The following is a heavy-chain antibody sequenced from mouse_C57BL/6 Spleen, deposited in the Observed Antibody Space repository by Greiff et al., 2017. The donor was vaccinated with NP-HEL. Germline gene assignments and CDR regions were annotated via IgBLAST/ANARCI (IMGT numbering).Heavy chain of an antibody. CDR2: IDPSDSYT. CDR3: ARPYYYGSSYDYYAMDY. D-gene: IGHD1-1*01. V-gene: IGHV1-69*01. J-gene: IGHJ4*01. CDR1: GYTFTSYW. Sequence: QVQLKQSGAELVMPGASVKLSCKASGYTFTSYWMHWVKQRPGQGLEWIGEIDPSDSYTNYNQKFKGKSTLTVDKSSSTAYMQLSSLTSEDSAVYYCARPYYYGSSYDYYAMDYWGQGTSVTVSS.